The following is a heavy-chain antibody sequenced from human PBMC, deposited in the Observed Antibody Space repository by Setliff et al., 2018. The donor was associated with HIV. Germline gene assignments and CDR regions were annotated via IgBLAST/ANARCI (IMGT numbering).Heavy chain of an antibody. V-gene: IGHV1-69*05. D-gene: IGHD6-19*01. CDR3: ARDGLLVAGIRFDY. CDR2: IIPAFGTA. CDR1: GGTFSSYA. Sequence: GASVKVSCKTSGGTFSSYAVSWVRQAPGQGLEWMGGIIPAFGTANYAQKFQGRVTITTDESTSTAYMELSGLRSEDTAVYFCARDGLLVAGIRFDYWGQGTPVTVSS. J-gene: IGHJ4*01.